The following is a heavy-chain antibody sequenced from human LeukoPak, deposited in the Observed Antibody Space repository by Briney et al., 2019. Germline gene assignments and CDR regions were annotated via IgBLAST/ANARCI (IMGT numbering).Heavy chain of an antibody. J-gene: IGHJ4*02. D-gene: IGHD3-22*01. CDR1: GGSISSYY. Sequence: SETLSLTCTVSGGSISSYYWSWIRQPPGKGLEWIGYIYYSGSTNYNPSLKSRVTISVDTSKNQFSLKLSSVTAADTAVYYCARETYYYDSSGYLHYFDYWGQGTLVTVSS. V-gene: IGHV4-59*12. CDR3: ARETYYYDSSGYLHYFDY. CDR2: IYYSGST.